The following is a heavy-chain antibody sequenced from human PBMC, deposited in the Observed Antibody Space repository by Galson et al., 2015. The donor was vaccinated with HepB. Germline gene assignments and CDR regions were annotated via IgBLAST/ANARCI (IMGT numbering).Heavy chain of an antibody. Sequence: SVKVSCKASGGTLRGYAINWVRQAPGQGLEWMGRITLIFDTTYYAQKFQGRLTITADESTSTAYMELSSLTSEDTVVYYCARGSLTTIRNYFDDWGQGTLVTVAS. CDR2: ITLIFDTT. CDR3: ARGSLTTIRNYFDD. D-gene: IGHD4-11*01. J-gene: IGHJ4*02. CDR1: GGTLRGYA. V-gene: IGHV1-69*13.